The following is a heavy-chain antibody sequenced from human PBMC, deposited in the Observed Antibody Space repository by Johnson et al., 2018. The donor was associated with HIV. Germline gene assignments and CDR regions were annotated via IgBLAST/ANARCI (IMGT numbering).Heavy chain of an antibody. Sequence: VQLVESGGGVVQPGRSLRLSCAASGITVGTNYMSWVRQAPGKGLEWVSVIFSVGDVYYVDSVKGRFTISRDNAKNSLYLQMNSLRAEDTAVYYCAKGFGASSGAFDIWGQGTMVTVSS. CDR1: GITVGTNY. D-gene: IGHD1-26*01. CDR2: IFSVGDV. CDR3: AKGFGASSGAFDI. V-gene: IGHV3-66*01. J-gene: IGHJ3*02.